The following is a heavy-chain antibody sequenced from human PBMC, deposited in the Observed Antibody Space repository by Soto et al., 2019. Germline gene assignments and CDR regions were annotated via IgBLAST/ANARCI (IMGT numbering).Heavy chain of an antibody. D-gene: IGHD3-16*01. J-gene: IGHJ4*02. Sequence: GGSLRLSCAPSGFTFSAYGLHWVRQAPGKGLEWVTFISFNGKNTDYADSVKGRFTVSRDNARNTLYLQMNSLRAEDTAVYYCADIGGYDSVGGAYWGQGALVTVSS. CDR3: ADIGGYDSVGGAY. V-gene: IGHV3-33*05. CDR1: GFTFSAYG. CDR2: ISFNGKNT.